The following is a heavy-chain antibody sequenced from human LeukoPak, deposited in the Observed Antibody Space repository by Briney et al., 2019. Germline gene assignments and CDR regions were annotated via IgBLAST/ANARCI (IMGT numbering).Heavy chain of an antibody. Sequence: SETLSLTCTVSGYSISSDYYWGWIRQPPGKGLEWIGSIYHSGSTYYNPSLKSRVTISVDTSKNQFSLKLTSVTAADTAVYYCARDHDASGYWIAYWGQGTLVAVSS. CDR3: ARDHDASGYWIAY. CDR2: IYHSGST. CDR1: GYSISSDYY. D-gene: IGHD3-22*01. V-gene: IGHV4-38-2*02. J-gene: IGHJ4*02.